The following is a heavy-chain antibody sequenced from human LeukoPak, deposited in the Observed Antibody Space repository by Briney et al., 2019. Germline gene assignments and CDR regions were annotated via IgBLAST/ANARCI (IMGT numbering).Heavy chain of an antibody. J-gene: IGHJ4*02. Sequence: GGSLRLSCAASGFTFRSYWMSWVRQAPGKGLEWVSGISWNSGSMGYADSVKGRFTISRDNAKNPLYLQMNSLRAEDTALYYCAKDLVGAMDYWGQGTLVTVSS. CDR2: ISWNSGSM. CDR3: AKDLVGAMDY. D-gene: IGHD1-26*01. CDR1: GFTFRSYW. V-gene: IGHV3-9*01.